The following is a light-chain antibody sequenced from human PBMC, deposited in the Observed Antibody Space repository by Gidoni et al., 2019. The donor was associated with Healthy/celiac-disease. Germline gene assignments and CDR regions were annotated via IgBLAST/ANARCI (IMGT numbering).Light chain of an antibody. J-gene: IGKJ2*01. CDR1: QSVLYSSNNKNY. CDR2: WAS. Sequence: SLITPSPPSLHVYLCESATINCKSSQSVLYSSNNKNYLAWYQQKPGQPATLLIYWASTRASGVPDRFSGSGSGTDFTLPISSLQAEDVAVYYCQQHDNTPPYTFGQGTKLEIK. V-gene: IGKV4-1*01. CDR3: QQHDNTPPYT.